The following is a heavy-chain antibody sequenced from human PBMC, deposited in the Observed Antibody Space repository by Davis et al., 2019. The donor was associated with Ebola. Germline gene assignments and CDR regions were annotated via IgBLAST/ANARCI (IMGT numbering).Heavy chain of an antibody. CDR3: VRERSSGWYDNFDF. Sequence: GESLKIPCEVSGFTFSKYFIDWVRQAPGKGLEWVGRSQNKAHSYTMEYAASVKGRFAISRDDAKKSLYLQMDSLRNEETAVYYCVRERSSGWYDNFDFWGQGAQVIVSS. V-gene: IGHV3-72*01. J-gene: IGHJ4*02. CDR2: SQNKAHSYTM. D-gene: IGHD6-19*01. CDR1: GFTFSKYF.